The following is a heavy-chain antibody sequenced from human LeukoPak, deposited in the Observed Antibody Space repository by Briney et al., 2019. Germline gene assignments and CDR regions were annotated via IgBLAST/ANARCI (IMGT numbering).Heavy chain of an antibody. J-gene: IGHJ6*04. CDR3: AREYYGVIFSHYLDV. CDR2: ISISSSNI. Sequence: GSLRLSCAASGFRVSGYDLNWIRQAPGEGLEWIAYISISSSNIHYADSVRGRFTISRDNANNSLYLQLSSLRVEDTAVYYCAREYYGVIFSHYLDVWGKGTTVTVSS. V-gene: IGHV3-48*04. D-gene: IGHD3-9*01. CDR1: GFRVSGYD.